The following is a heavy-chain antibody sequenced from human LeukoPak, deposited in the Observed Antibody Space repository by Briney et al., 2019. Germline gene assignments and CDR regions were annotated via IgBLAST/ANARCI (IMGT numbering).Heavy chain of an antibody. V-gene: IGHV4-59*13. CDR3: ARGSGSFGSNMDV. Sequence: SETLSLTCTVSGASIRSCFYSWIRHAPAQGLEWIGYMYHSGSANYNHSLQSRVTISVDTFNNQFSLRLSSVTAADTAVYYCARGSGSFGSNMDVWGKGTTVTISS. D-gene: IGHD3-10*01. CDR2: MYHSGSA. J-gene: IGHJ6*03. CDR1: GASIRSCF.